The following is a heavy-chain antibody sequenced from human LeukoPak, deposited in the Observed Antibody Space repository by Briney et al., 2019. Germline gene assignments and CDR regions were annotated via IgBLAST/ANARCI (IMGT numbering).Heavy chain of an antibody. D-gene: IGHD6-25*01. V-gene: IGHV4-39*01. CDR1: GASIDRSTYY. J-gene: IGHJ5*02. CDR2: VYYSGST. CDR3: ARIAAPGLA. Sequence: SETLSLTCSVSGASIDRSTYYWGWIRQLPGKGLEWIGSVYYSGSTYYNSALKSRVSISVDTSRNQFSLKLYSVTAADTSVYFCARIAAPGLAWGQGTLVTVSS.